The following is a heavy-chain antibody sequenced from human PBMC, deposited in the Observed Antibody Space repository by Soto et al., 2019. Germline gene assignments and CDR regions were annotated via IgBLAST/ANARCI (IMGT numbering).Heavy chain of an antibody. CDR1: GYTFTSYG. D-gene: IGHD2-15*01. CDR3: ASDRSDIVVVLAATRWFDP. V-gene: IGHV1-18*01. J-gene: IGHJ5*02. CDR2: ISAYNGNT. Sequence: ASVKVSCKASGYTFTSYGISWVRQAPGQGLEWMGWISAYNGNTNYAQKLQGRVTMTTDTSTSTAYMERRSLRSDDTAVYYCASDRSDIVVVLAATRWFDPWGQGTLVTVSS.